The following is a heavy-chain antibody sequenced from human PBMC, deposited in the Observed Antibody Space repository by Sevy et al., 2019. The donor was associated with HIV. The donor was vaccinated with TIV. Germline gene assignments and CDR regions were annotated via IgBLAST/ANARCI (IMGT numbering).Heavy chain of an antibody. J-gene: IGHJ6*02. Sequence: ASVKVSCNASGYTFTSYGISWVRQAPGQGLEWMGWISAYNGNTNYAQKLQGRVTMTTDTSTSTAYMELRSLRSDDTAVYYCARDSYSYGFSGLSYYYYGMDVWGQGTTVTVSS. D-gene: IGHD5-18*01. CDR1: GYTFTSYG. V-gene: IGHV1-18*01. CDR3: ARDSYSYGFSGLSYYYYGMDV. CDR2: ISAYNGNT.